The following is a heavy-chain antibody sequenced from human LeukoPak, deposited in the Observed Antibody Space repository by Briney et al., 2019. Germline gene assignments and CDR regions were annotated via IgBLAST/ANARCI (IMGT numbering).Heavy chain of an antibody. CDR2: ISGSSSTI. Sequence: GGSLRLSCAASGFTFSGYAMNWVRQAPGNGLEWVSYISGSSSTIHYADSVKGRFTVSRDNAKNTLYLQMNDLRDADTAVYYCASDSRDYVFDHWGQGALVTVSS. V-gene: IGHV3-48*02. J-gene: IGHJ4*02. CDR3: ASDSRDYVFDH. D-gene: IGHD4-17*01. CDR1: GFTFSGYA.